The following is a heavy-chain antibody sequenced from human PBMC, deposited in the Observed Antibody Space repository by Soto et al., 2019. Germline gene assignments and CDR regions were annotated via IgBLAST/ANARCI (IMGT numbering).Heavy chain of an antibody. D-gene: IGHD6-13*01. CDR1: GFTFDDYG. J-gene: IGHJ4*02. CDR3: XXXXRNLAAAYLSQFDX. V-gene: IGHV3-20*04. Sequence: GGSLRLSCAASGFTFDDYGMSWVRQAPGKGLEWVSGINWNGGSTGYADTVKGRFTISRDNAKNSLYLQMNSLRAEDTSFYYFXXXXRNLAAAYLSQFDXXXQXXLVXVSS. CDR2: INWNGGST.